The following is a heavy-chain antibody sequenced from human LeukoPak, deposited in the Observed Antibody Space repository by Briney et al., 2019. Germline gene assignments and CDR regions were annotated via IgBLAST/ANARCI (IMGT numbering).Heavy chain of an antibody. CDR3: ARETPRRGETRDGYR. V-gene: IGHV3-23*01. D-gene: IGHD5-24*01. CDR2: ISGSGDST. CDR1: GFTFSSYA. J-gene: IGHJ4*02. Sequence: GGSLRLSCAASGFTFSSYAVSWVRQAPGKGLEWVSGISGSGDSTYYADSVKGRLTISRDNSKNTVYLQMNSLRGEDTAVYYCARETPRRGETRDGYRWGQGTVVTVSS.